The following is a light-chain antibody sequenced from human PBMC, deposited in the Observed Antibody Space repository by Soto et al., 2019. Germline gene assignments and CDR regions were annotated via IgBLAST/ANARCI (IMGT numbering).Light chain of an antibody. CDR3: QQYGISFWT. J-gene: IGKJ1*01. Sequence: EIVLPQSPGPLSLSPGERATLSCRASQSVSSSYLAWYQQKPGQAPRLLIDGASSRATGIPDRFSGRGSGTAFTLAISRLEPEDFAVYDFQQYGISFWTFGQGTKVEIK. CDR2: GAS. V-gene: IGKV3-20*01. CDR1: QSVSSSY.